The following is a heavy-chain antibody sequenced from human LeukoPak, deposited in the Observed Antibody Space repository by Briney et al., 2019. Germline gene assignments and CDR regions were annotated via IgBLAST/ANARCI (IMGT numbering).Heavy chain of an antibody. CDR1: GDSITSGNFY. J-gene: IGHJ5*02. Sequence: PSETLSLTCIVSGDSITSGNFYWSWIRQPAGKGLEWTGRIYGSGSTNYSPSLRSRVTISKDASKNQFSLKLNSVTAADTAVYYCARGWGSTSSNYFDPWGQGTLVIVSS. D-gene: IGHD2-2*01. CDR2: IYGSGST. CDR3: ARGWGSTSSNYFDP. V-gene: IGHV4-61*02.